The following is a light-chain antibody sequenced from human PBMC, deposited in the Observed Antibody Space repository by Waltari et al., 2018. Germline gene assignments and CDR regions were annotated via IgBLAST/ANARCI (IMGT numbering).Light chain of an antibody. CDR1: SSDVGTYNY. CDR2: DVT. V-gene: IGLV2-14*03. J-gene: IGLJ1*01. CDR3: SSHTTRTTYV. Sequence: QSALTQPASVSGSPGQSIPIPCTGTSSDVGTYNYVSWYQQHPGQAPNLMIYDVTKRPSRVFNRFSGSKSGNTAALTISGLQAEDEADYYCSSHTTRTTYVFGTANKVTVL.